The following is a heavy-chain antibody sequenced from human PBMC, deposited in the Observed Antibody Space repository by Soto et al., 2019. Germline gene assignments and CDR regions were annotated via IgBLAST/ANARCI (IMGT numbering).Heavy chain of an antibody. CDR2: IDPSDSYT. J-gene: IGHJ6*02. D-gene: IGHD2-2*01. CDR3: ASSPRGYCSSTSCRELGNYYGMDV. V-gene: IGHV5-10-1*01. CDR1: GFTFDDYA. Sequence: GGSLRLSCAASGFTFDDYAMHWVRQAPGKGLEWMGRIDPSDSYTNYSPSFQGHVTISADKSISTAYLQWSSLKASDTAMYYCASSPRGYCSSTSCRELGNYYGMDVWGQGTTVTVSS.